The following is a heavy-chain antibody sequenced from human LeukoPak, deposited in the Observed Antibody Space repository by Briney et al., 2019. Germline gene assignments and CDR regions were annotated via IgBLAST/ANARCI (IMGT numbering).Heavy chain of an antibody. V-gene: IGHV3-9*01. J-gene: IGHJ3*02. CDR1: GFTFDDYA. CDR2: ISWNSGSI. D-gene: IGHD6-13*01. Sequence: GRSLRLSCASSGFTFDDYARHWVRQAPGKGLEWVSGISWNSGSIGYADSVKGRFTISRDNAKNSLYLQMNSLRAEDTALYYCAKAMYSSSWTAAFEIWGQGTMVTVSS. CDR3: AKAMYSSSWTAAFEI.